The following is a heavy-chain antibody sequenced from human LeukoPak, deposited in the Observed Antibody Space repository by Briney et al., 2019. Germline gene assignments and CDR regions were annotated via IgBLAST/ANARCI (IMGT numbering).Heavy chain of an antibody. CDR1: GFTVSSNY. J-gene: IGHJ4*02. V-gene: IGHV3-9*01. CDR3: ARGGLFAYYFDY. D-gene: IGHD3-10*02. Sequence: GGSLRLSCAASGFTVSSNYMSWVRQAPGKGLEWVSGISWNSGSIGYADSVKGRFTISRDNAKNSLYLQMNSLRAEDTALYYCARGGLFAYYFDYWGQGTLVTVSS. CDR2: ISWNSGSI.